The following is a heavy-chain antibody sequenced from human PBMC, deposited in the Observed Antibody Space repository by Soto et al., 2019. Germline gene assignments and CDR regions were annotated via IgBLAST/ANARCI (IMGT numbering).Heavy chain of an antibody. CDR3: ARGKVVVAATHDVGSAFDI. Sequence: GASVKVSCKASGYTFTSYAMHWVRQAPGQRLEWMGWINAGNGNTKYSQKFQGRVTITRDTSASTAYMELSSLRSEDTAVYYCARGKVVVAATHDVGSAFDIWGQGTMVTVSS. J-gene: IGHJ3*02. V-gene: IGHV1-3*01. CDR1: GYTFTSYA. D-gene: IGHD2-15*01. CDR2: INAGNGNT.